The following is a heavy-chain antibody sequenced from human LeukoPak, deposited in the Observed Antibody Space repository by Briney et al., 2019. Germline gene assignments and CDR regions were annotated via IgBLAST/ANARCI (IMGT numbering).Heavy chain of an antibody. CDR3: TRDRGTYNWLDP. V-gene: IGHV3-73*01. CDR2: IDRPAKSYAS. CDR1: GFTLSDSA. D-gene: IGHD1-26*01. Sequence: GGSLRLSCAASGFTLSDSAIHWVRQASGKGLEWVGLIDRPAKSYASAYGASVGGRFTISRDDSKNTAYLQMDSLKTEDTALYYCTRDRGTYNWLDPWGQGTLVTVSS. J-gene: IGHJ5*02.